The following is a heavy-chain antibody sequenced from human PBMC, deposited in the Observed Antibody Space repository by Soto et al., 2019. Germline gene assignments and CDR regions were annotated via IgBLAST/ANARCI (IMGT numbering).Heavy chain of an antibody. D-gene: IGHD2-2*01. CDR1: GGSFSGYY. Sequence: PSETLSLTCAVYGGSFSGYYLSWIRQPPGKGLEWIGEINHSGSTNYNPSLKSRVTISVDTSKNQFSLKLSSVTAADTAVYYCARAGRTTRRNWFDPWGQGTLVTVSS. J-gene: IGHJ5*02. CDR3: ARAGRTTRRNWFDP. CDR2: INHSGST. V-gene: IGHV4-34*01.